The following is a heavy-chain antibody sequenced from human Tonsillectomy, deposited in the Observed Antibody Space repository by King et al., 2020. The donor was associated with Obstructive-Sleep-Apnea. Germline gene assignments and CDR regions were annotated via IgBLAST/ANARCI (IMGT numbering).Heavy chain of an antibody. CDR2: IKKDGSET. Sequence: QLVQSGGGLVQPGKSLRLSCAASGFTFSSYWMSWVRQAPGKGLEWVANIKKDGSETYYVDSVKGRFTISRDNAKNSLYLQMNSLRAEDTALYNCERCSRTSCYYYGMDVWGQGTTVTVSS. J-gene: IGHJ6*02. CDR3: ERCSRTSCYYYGMDV. CDR1: GFTFSSYW. V-gene: IGHV3-7*01. D-gene: IGHD2-2*01.